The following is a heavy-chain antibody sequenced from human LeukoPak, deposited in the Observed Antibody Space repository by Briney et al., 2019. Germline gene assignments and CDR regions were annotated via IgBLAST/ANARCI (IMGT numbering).Heavy chain of an antibody. J-gene: IGHJ4*02. D-gene: IGHD6-6*01. Sequence: PSQTLSLTCAVSGGSISSGGYSWSWIRQPQGRGLEWIGYIYHSGSTYYNPSLKSRVTISVDRSKNQFSLKLSSVTAADTAVYYCARRYSSSSGLDYWGQGTLVTVSS. V-gene: IGHV4-30-2*01. CDR3: ARRYSSSSGLDY. CDR2: IYHSGST. CDR1: GGSISSGGYS.